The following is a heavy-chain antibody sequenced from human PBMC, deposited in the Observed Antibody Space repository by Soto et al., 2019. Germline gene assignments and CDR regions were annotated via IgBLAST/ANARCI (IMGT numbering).Heavy chain of an antibody. CDR3: ARGPAPMPLIDY. Sequence: EVQLVESGGGLVQPGGSLRLSCAASGFTVSSNYMSWVRQAPGKGLEWVSVIYSGGSTYHADSVNGRFTISRDNSKNTLYLQMNSLRAEDTAVYYCARGPAPMPLIDYWGQGTLVTVSS. J-gene: IGHJ4*02. V-gene: IGHV3-66*01. CDR1: GFTVSSNY. CDR2: IYSGGST. D-gene: IGHD2-2*01.